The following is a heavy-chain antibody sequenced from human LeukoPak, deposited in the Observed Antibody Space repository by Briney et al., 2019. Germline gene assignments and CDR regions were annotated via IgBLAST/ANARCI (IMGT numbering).Heavy chain of an antibody. CDR3: ARLGYGPYGMDV. CDR1: GFTFSSYE. D-gene: IGHD3-10*01. V-gene: IGHV3-48*03. J-gene: IGHJ6*02. Sequence: GGSLRLSCAASGFTFSSYEMNWVRQAPGKGLEWDSYIGSSGSAMYYADSVRGRFTISRDNAKNSLYLQMNSLRAEDTAVYYCARLGYGPYGMDVWGQGTTVTVSS. CDR2: IGSSGSAM.